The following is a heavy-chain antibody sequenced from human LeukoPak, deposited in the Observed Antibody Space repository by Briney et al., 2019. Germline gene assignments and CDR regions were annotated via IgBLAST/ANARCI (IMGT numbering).Heavy chain of an antibody. CDR1: GFTFSSYW. CDR3: ARAGTLLYSSSWYYYYMDV. CDR2: IKQDGSEK. D-gene: IGHD6-13*01. V-gene: IGHV3-7*01. J-gene: IGHJ6*03. Sequence: GGSLRLSCAASGFTFSSYWMSWVRQAPGKGLEWVANIKQDGSEKYYVDSVKGRFTISRDNAKNSLYLQMNSLRAEDTAVYYCARAGTLLYSSSWYYYYMDVWGKGTTVTVSS.